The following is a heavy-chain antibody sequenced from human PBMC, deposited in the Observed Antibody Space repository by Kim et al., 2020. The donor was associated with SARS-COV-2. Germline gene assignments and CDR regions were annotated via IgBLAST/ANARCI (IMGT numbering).Heavy chain of an antibody. D-gene: IGHD1-20*01. CDR3: AKDRIRPQPANFDY. J-gene: IGHJ4*02. V-gene: IGHV3-23*01. CDR2: ISGSGGST. Sequence: GGSLRLSCAASGFTFSSYAMSWVRQAPGKGLEWVSAISGSGGSTYYADSVTGRFTISRDNTKNTLYLQMNSLTADDTAVYYCAKDRIRPQPANFDYWGQGTLVTVSS. CDR1: GFTFSSYA.